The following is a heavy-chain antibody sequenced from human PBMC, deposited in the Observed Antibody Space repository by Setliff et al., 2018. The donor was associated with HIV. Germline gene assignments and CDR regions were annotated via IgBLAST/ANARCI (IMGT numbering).Heavy chain of an antibody. D-gene: IGHD2-15*01. CDR2: MNPDSRNT. Sequence: ASVKVSCKPSGYTFTNYDINWVRQAAGQGLEWMGWMNPDSRNTGYAQRFEGSVTMTWDTSISTAYMELNNVKFEDTAVYYCARSAARTAGTTVVAPYDYWGQGTLVTVSS. V-gene: IGHV1-8*02. CDR1: GYTFTNYD. J-gene: IGHJ4*02. CDR3: ARSAARTAGTTVVAPYDY.